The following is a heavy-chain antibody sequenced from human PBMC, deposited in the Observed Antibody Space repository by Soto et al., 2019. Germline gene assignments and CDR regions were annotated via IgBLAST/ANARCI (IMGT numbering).Heavy chain of an antibody. CDR3: ARGGNPAYYYGMDV. D-gene: IGHD3-16*01. Sequence: PSETLSLTCPVSGCSISSSNWWSWVRQPPGKGLEWIGEIYHSGSTNYNPSLKSRVTISVDKSKNQFSLKLSSVTAADTAVYYCARGGNPAYYYGMDVWGQGTTVTVSS. J-gene: IGHJ6*02. V-gene: IGHV4-4*02. CDR2: IYHSGST. CDR1: GCSISSSNW.